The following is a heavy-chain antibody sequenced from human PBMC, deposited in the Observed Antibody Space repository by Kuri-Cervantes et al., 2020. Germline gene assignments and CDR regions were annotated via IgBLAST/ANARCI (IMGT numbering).Heavy chain of an antibody. J-gene: IGHJ4*02. CDR1: GGSISSGDYY. Sequence: SETLSLTCTVSGGSISSGDYYWSWIRQPPGKGLEWIGEINHSGSTNYNPSLKSRATMSVDTSKNQFSLKLSSVTAADTAVYYCARHGVGGRGAQKFDYWGQGTLVTVSS. D-gene: IGHD2-15*01. V-gene: IGHV4-30-4*08. CDR2: INHSGST. CDR3: ARHGVGGRGAQKFDY.